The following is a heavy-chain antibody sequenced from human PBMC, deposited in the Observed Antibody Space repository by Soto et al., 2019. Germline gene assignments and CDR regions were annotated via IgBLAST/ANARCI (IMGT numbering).Heavy chain of an antibody. Sequence: SVKVSCKASGDTFSSYAISWVRQAPGQGLEWMGGIIPIFGTANYAQKFQGRVTITADESTSTACMELSSLRSEDTAVYYCARDGSGYRSRASPMDVWGQGTTVTV. D-gene: IGHD3-22*01. CDR3: ARDGSGYRSRASPMDV. CDR2: IIPIFGTA. V-gene: IGHV1-69*13. J-gene: IGHJ6*02. CDR1: GDTFSSYA.